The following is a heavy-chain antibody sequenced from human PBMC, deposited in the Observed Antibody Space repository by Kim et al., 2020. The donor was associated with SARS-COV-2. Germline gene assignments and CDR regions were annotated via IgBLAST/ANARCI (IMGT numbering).Heavy chain of an antibody. CDR2: INHSGST. CDR3: ASSPTGTTPYYYYMDV. V-gene: IGHV4-34*01. CDR1: GGSFSGYY. Sequence: SETLSLTCAVYGGSFSGYYWSWIRQPPGKGLEWIGEINHSGSTNYNPSLKSRVTISVDTSKNQFSLKLSSVTAADTAVYYCASSPTGTTPYYYYMDVWGKGTTVTVSS. J-gene: IGHJ6*03. D-gene: IGHD1-1*01.